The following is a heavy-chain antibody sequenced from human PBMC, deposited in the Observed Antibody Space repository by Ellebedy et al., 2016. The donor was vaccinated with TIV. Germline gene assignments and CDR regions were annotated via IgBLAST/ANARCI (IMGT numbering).Heavy chain of an antibody. CDR1: GGSISSYY. Sequence: MPSETLSLTCTVSGGSISSYYWSWIRQPAGKGLEWIGRIYTSGSTNYNPSLKSRVTMSVDTSKNQFSLKLSSVTAADTAVYYCASCSGGSCYPDDAFDIWGQGTMVTVSS. J-gene: IGHJ3*02. CDR2: IYTSGST. V-gene: IGHV4-4*07. CDR3: ASCSGGSCYPDDAFDI. D-gene: IGHD2-15*01.